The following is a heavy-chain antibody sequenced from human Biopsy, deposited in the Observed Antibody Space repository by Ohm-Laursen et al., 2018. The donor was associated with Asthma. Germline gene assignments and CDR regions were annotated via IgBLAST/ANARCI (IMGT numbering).Heavy chain of an antibody. V-gene: IGHV4-39*02. Sequence: TLSLTYIVSGDAMSTSGSYWGWIRQSPGKGLEWIGSIYYSGRTYYNPSLESRVTISADTSKNHFSLKVTSVTAADTAVYYCARAVSSSSYWYFDLLGRGDLVTVSS. CDR2: IYYSGRT. CDR3: ARAVSSSSYWYFDL. J-gene: IGHJ2*01. CDR1: GDAMSTSGSY. D-gene: IGHD6-6*01.